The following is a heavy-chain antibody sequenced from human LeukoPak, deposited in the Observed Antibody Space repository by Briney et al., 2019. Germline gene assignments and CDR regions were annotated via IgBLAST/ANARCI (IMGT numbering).Heavy chain of an antibody. Sequence: PGGSLRLSCAASGFTFSSYSMNWVRQAPGEGLEWVSYISSLSGTRYYADSVKGRFTISRDNAMNSLYLQMDSLRAEDTAVYYCARLKQQLVRLLSRDTTYYYYYMDVWGKGTTVTSSS. CDR3: ARLKQQLVRLLSRDTTYYYYYMDV. J-gene: IGHJ6*03. CDR2: ISSLSGTR. D-gene: IGHD6-13*01. CDR1: GFTFSSYS. V-gene: IGHV3-48*01.